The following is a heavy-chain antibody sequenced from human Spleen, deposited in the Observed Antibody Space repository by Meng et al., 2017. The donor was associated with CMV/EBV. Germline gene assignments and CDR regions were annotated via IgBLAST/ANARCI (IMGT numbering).Heavy chain of an antibody. Sequence: GSLRLSCTVSGGSISSSSYYWGWIRQPPGKGLEWIGSIYYSGSTYYNPSLTSRVTISVDTSKNQFSLNLRSVTAADTAVYFCASSTMATLTVAPEPTFDFWGQGMLVTVSS. J-gene: IGHJ4*02. CDR1: GGSISSSSYY. D-gene: IGHD4-23*01. CDR3: ASSTMATLTVAPEPTFDF. CDR2: IYYSGST. V-gene: IGHV4-39*01.